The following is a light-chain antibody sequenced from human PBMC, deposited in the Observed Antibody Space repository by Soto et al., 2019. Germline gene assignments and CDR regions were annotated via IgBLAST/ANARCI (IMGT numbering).Light chain of an antibody. CDR3: SSYAGSNNPVV. CDR2: EVS. V-gene: IGLV2-8*01. J-gene: IGLJ2*01. CDR1: SSDVGGYNY. Sequence: QSALTHPPSASGSPGQSVTISCTGTSSDVGGYNYVSWYQQHPGKAPKLMIYEVSKRPSGVPDRFSGSKSGNTASLTVSGLQAEDEADYYCSSYAGSNNPVVFGGGTKVTVL.